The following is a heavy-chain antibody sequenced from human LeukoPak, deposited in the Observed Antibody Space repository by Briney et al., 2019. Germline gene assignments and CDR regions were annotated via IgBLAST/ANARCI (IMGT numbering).Heavy chain of an antibody. CDR2: IKQDGSEK. J-gene: IGHJ4*02. V-gene: IGHV3-7*01. CDR1: GFTFSTYW. D-gene: IGHD3-10*01. Sequence: PGGSLRLSCAASGFTFSTYWMSWVRQAPGKGLEWVANIKQDGSEKYYVDSVEGRFTISRENARNSLYLQMNSLRAEDTAVYYCARDMVRGVFTTRTIDYWGQGTLVTVSS. CDR3: ARDMVRGVFTTRTIDY.